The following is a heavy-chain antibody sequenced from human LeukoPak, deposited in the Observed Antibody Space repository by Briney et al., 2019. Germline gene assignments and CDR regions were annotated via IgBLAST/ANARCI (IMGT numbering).Heavy chain of an antibody. V-gene: IGHV1-46*01. D-gene: IGHD2-8*01. CDR3: ARDRNAIPRYFNY. CDR2: INPSGGST. J-gene: IGHJ4*02. Sequence: ASVKVSCKASGGTFSSYAISWVRQAPGQGLEWMGIINPSGGSTSYAQKFQGRVTMTRDMSTSTVYMELSSLRSEDTAVYYCARDRNAIPRYFNYWGQGTLVTVSS. CDR1: GGTFSSYA.